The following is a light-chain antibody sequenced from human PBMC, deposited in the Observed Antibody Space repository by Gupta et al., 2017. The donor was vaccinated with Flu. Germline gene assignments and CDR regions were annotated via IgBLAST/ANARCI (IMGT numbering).Light chain of an antibody. CDR2: EVS. Sequence: QSALTQPPSVSGSPGQSVTISCTGTSSYVGSYNRVSWYQQSPGTAPKLMIYEVSNRPSGVPDSFSGSKSGNTASLTISGLQAEDEADFYCSSYTSSSTYVFGTGTKVTVL. CDR1: SSYVGSYNR. V-gene: IGLV2-18*02. CDR3: SSYTSSSTYV. J-gene: IGLJ1*01.